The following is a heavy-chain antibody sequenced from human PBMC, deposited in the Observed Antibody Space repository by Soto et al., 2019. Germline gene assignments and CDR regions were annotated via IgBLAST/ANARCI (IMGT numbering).Heavy chain of an antibody. J-gene: IGHJ6*02. V-gene: IGHV1-18*01. CDR2: ISTYNGDT. CDR1: GYTFTRSG. CDR3: AREGVAPYYYYGMDV. D-gene: IGHD5-12*01. Sequence: QVQLVQSGAEVKKPGASVKVSCKATGYTFTRSGISWVRQAPGQGLEWMGWISTYNGDTNYAQTFQGRVTMTTDTSTRTAYMELRSLRSADTAVYYCAREGVAPYYYYGMDVWGPGTPVTVSS.